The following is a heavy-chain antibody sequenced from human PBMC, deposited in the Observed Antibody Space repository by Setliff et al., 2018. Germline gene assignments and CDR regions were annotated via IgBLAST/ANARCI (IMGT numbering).Heavy chain of an antibody. CDR2: ISGYNGDT. CDR3: ARDRPTVVIAAAKASFDH. J-gene: IGHJ5*02. D-gene: IGHD2-2*01. Sequence: GASVKVSCKTSGYSFASYGVSWVRRAPGQGLEWMGWISGYNGDTNYAPEFQGRVTMTTDTSTSTGYMELRRLRSDDTAVYYCARDRPTVVIAAAKASFDHWGQGTLVTVSS. CDR1: GYSFASYG. V-gene: IGHV1-18*01.